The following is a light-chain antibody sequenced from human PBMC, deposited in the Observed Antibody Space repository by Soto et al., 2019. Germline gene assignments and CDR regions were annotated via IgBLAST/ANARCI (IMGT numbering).Light chain of an antibody. CDR1: QSIVNW. CDR3: QQTYDTPLT. Sequence: DIQMTQSPSTLSASVGDRVTITCRASQSIVNWLAWYQQKPGKAPKFLIYRASNLESGVPSRFSGSGSGTEFTLTISSLQPDDFATYYCQQTYDTPLTFGGGTTVEIK. V-gene: IGKV1-5*03. J-gene: IGKJ4*01. CDR2: RAS.